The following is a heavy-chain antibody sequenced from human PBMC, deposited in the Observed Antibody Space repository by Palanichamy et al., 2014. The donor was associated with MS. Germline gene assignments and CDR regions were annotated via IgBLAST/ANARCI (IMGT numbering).Heavy chain of an antibody. CDR2: IWYDGSNK. V-gene: IGHV3-33*01. CDR1: GFTFSSYG. Sequence: QVQLVESGGGVVQPGRSLRLSCAASGFTFSSYGMHWVRQAPDKGLEWVAVIWYDGSNKYYADSVKGRFTISRDNSKNTLYLQMNSLRAEDTAVYYCARAPNYDFWSGYYGGNYFDYWGQGTLVTVSS. CDR3: ARAPNYDFWSGYYGGNYFDY. D-gene: IGHD3-3*01. J-gene: IGHJ4*02.